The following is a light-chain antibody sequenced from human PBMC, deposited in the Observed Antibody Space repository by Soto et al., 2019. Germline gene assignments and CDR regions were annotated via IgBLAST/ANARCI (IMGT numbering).Light chain of an antibody. CDR3: AAWDARLSGYV. Sequence: QSALTQPPSVSAAPGQRVTISCSGSSSNIGGNSVSWYQQLPGTAPKLLIYDDDKRPSGIPDRFSGSKSGTSATLGITGFQTGDEADYYCAAWDARLSGYVFGTGTKVTVL. V-gene: IGLV1-51*01. CDR2: DDD. CDR1: SSNIGGNS. J-gene: IGLJ1*01.